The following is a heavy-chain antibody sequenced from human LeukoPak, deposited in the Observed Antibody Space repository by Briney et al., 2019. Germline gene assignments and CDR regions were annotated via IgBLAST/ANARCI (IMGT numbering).Heavy chain of an antibody. CDR2: IYHSGST. D-gene: IGHD3-10*01. Sequence: SETLSLTCAVSGGSISSSNWWSWVRQPPGKGLEWIGEIYHSGSTNYNPSLKSRVTISVDKSKNQFSLKLSPVTAADTAVYYCARGVLWFGELLPWFDPWGQGTLVTVSS. V-gene: IGHV4-4*02. CDR3: ARGVLWFGELLPWFDP. CDR1: GGSISSSNW. J-gene: IGHJ5*02.